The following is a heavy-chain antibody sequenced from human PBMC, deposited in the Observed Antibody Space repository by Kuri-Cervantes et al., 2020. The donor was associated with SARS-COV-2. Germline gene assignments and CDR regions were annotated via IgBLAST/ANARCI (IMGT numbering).Heavy chain of an antibody. Sequence: SVKVSCKASGYTFNNYGTSWVRQAPGQGLEWMGWIIPIFGTANYAQKFQGRVTITADESTSTAYMELSSLRSEDTAVYYCAEYYDFWSGYSQKGMDVWGQGTTVTVSS. J-gene: IGHJ6*02. D-gene: IGHD3-3*01. CDR1: GYTFNNYG. V-gene: IGHV1-69*13. CDR3: AEYYDFWSGYSQKGMDV. CDR2: IIPIFGTA.